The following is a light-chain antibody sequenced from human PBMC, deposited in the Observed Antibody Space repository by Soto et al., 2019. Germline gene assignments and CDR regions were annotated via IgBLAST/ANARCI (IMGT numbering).Light chain of an antibody. Sequence: QSVLTQPASVSGSPGQSITISCTGTSSVVGGYNYVSWYQQHPGKAPKLMIYDVSNRPSGVSNRFSGSKSGNTASPTISGLQAEDEAEYYCSSYTSSSTLVFGGGTKVTVL. J-gene: IGLJ2*01. V-gene: IGLV2-14*01. CDR3: SSYTSSSTLV. CDR1: SSVVGGYNY. CDR2: DVS.